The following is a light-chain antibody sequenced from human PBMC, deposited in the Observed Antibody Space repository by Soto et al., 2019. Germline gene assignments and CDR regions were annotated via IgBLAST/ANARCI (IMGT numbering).Light chain of an antibody. Sequence: IVVTQSLANMSTSPCHRVTLLCRASQSVSSSLAWYQQRPGQAPRRLIYDTSTRAAGIAARFSGSGSGTEFTLTISSLQPEDFATYYCQQYDSCSVTFGQGTKVDIK. CDR1: QSVSSS. CDR2: DTS. V-gene: IGKV3-15*01. CDR3: QQYDSCSVT. J-gene: IGKJ1*01.